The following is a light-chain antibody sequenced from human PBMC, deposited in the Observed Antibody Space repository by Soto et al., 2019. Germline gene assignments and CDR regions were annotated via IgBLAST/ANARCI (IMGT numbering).Light chain of an antibody. V-gene: IGKV3D-15*01. CDR2: GAS. CDR1: QSVSSS. J-gene: IGKJ4*01. Sequence: EVVMTHSRATMSVSPGGRATLSCMASQSVSSSLAWYQQKPGQAPRLLIYGASTRATGIPAKFSGSGSGTEFTLTISSLQSEDFAFYYCQQYNNWLTFGGGTKVDIK. CDR3: QQYNNWLT.